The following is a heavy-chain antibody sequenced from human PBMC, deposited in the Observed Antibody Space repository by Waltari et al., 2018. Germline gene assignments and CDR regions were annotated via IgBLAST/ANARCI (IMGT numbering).Heavy chain of an antibody. CDR1: NGSISSHY. V-gene: IGHV4-59*11. CDR2: IFYMGNT. Sequence: QVQLQESGPGLVKPSETLSLTCTVSNGSISSHYWSWIRQSPGKALEWLGYIFYMGNTTYSPPLNSRLTMSLDTSKTQFVLKLRSVTAADSAKYFCARHAGASFDIWGQGILVTVSS. J-gene: IGHJ3*02. CDR3: ARHAGASFDI. D-gene: IGHD7-27*01.